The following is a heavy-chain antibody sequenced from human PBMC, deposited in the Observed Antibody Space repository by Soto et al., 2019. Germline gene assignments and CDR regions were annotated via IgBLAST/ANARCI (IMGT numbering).Heavy chain of an antibody. V-gene: IGHV1-18*01. J-gene: IGHJ6*02. CDR3: VMVDNYVTPTPQDV. Sequence: QVQLVQSGDEVKKPGASVKVSGKASGYIFVNYGIAWVRQATGQGLEWMGWISPYTGNTHSATKIQGRLTMTTDTSTSTAYMDLGSLTSDDTAVYYCVMVDNYVTPTPQDVWGQGTTVTVSS. CDR2: ISPYTGNT. D-gene: IGHD3-16*01. CDR1: GYIFVNYG.